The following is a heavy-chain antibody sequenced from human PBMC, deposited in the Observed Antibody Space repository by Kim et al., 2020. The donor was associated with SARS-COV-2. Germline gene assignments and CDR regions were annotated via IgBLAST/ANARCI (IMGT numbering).Heavy chain of an antibody. Sequence: GSTYYNPSLKSRVTISVDTSKNQFSLKLSSVTAADTAVYYCASAGDYPNYWGQGTLVTVSS. V-gene: IGHV4-39*01. CDR2: GST. J-gene: IGHJ4*02. CDR3: ASAGDYPNY. D-gene: IGHD4-17*01.